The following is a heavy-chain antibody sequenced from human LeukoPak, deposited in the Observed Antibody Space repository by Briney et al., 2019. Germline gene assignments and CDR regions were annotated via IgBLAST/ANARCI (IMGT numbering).Heavy chain of an antibody. Sequence: PGGSLRLSCAAFKFSFDDYAMHWVRRAPGKGLEWVSLISGDGGSTYYADSVKGRFTISRDNSKNSLYLQMNSLRSEDTALYYCAKDPATRDGHGAWFDPWGQGTLVTVSS. CDR2: ISGDGGST. J-gene: IGHJ5*02. CDR1: KFSFDDYA. V-gene: IGHV3-43*02. D-gene: IGHD5-24*01. CDR3: AKDPATRDGHGAWFDP.